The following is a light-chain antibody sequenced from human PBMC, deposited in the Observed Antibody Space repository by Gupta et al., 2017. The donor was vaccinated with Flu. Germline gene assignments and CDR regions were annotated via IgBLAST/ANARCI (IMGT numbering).Light chain of an antibody. J-gene: IGLJ2*01. Sequence: HSITSACSGASVGICGFCYVYWYQRRPGKAVELIYDGTKRCSGVSDRISGSKSGTTAALTITGRRAEDESYYYCCSYRSSTTLFGGGTRVTVL. V-gene: IGLV2-14*03. CDR3: CSYRSSTTL. CDR1: SVGICGFCY. CDR2: DGT.